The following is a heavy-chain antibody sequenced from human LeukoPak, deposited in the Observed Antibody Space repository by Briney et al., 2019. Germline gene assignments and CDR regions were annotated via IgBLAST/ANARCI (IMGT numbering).Heavy chain of an antibody. CDR1: GFTFSSYA. Sequence: PGGSLRLSCAASGFTFSSYAMHWVRQAPGKGLEWVAVISYDGSNKYYADSVKGRFTISRDNSKNTLYLQMNSLRAEDTAVYYCARSTSLTGYYYYYYYGMDVWGQGTLVTVSS. CDR2: ISYDGSNK. J-gene: IGHJ6*02. CDR3: ARSTSLTGYYYYYYYGMDV. V-gene: IGHV3-30-3*01. D-gene: IGHD3-9*01.